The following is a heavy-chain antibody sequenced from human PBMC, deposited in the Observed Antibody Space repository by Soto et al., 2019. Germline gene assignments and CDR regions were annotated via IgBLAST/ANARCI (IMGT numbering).Heavy chain of an antibody. CDR1: GYTFTSYG. Sequence: ASVKVSCKXSGYTFTSYGINWVRQATGQGLEWMGWMNPNSGNTGYAQKFQGRVTMTRNTSISTAYMELSSLRSEDTAVYYCARGGGYCTNGVCRYYFDYWGQGTLVTVSS. CDR3: ARGGGYCTNGVCRYYFDY. D-gene: IGHD2-8*01. V-gene: IGHV1-8*01. CDR2: MNPNSGNT. J-gene: IGHJ4*02.